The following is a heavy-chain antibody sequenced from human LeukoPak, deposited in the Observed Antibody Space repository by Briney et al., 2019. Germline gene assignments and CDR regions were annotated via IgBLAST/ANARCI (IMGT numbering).Heavy chain of an antibody. CDR2: IYSGGST. J-gene: IGHJ4*02. CDR1: GFTVSSNY. D-gene: IGHD1-7*01. V-gene: IGHV3-53*01. CDR3: AKARAVNWNYPFDY. Sequence: GGSLRLSCAASGFTVSSNYMSWVRQAPGKGLEWVSVIYSGGSTYYADSVKGRFTISRDNSKNTLYLQMNSLRAEDTAVYYCAKARAVNWNYPFDYWGQGTLVTVSS.